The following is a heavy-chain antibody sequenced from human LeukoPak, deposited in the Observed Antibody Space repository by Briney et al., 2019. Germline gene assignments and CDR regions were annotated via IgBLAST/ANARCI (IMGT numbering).Heavy chain of an antibody. CDR1: GGTFSSYP. CDR2: IIPIFGTA. CDR3: ARQQIAVAGTPVWFDP. D-gene: IGHD6-19*01. V-gene: IGHV1-69*05. Sequence: ASVKVSCKASGGTFSSYPISWVRQAPGQGLEWMGGIIPIFGTANYAQKFQGRVTITTDESTSTAYMELSSLRSEDTAVYYCARQQIAVAGTPVWFDPWGQGTLVTVSS. J-gene: IGHJ5*02.